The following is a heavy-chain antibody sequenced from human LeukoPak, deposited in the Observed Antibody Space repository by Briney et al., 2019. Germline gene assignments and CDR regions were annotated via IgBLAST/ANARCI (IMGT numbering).Heavy chain of an antibody. Sequence: SVKVSCKASGGTFSSYAISWVRQAPGQGLEWMGRIIPIFGTANYAQKFQGRVTITTDGSTSTAYMELSSLRSEDTAVYYCARATRGGDQPSFDYWGQGTLVTVSS. J-gene: IGHJ4*02. V-gene: IGHV1-69*05. CDR2: IIPIFGTA. CDR3: ARATRGGDQPSFDY. CDR1: GGTFSSYA. D-gene: IGHD2-21*02.